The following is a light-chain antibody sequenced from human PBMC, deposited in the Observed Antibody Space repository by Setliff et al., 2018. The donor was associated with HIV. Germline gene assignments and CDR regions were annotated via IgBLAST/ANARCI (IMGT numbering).Light chain of an antibody. Sequence: QSVLTQPASVSGSPRQSITISCTGTSSDVGSYNLVSWYQQHPGKAPKFIIYEVNKRPSGVSNRFSGSKSGNTASLTISGLQAEDEADYYCCSYAGSSTHVVFGGGTKVTVL. CDR1: SSDVGSYNL. CDR2: EVN. CDR3: CSYAGSSTHVV. J-gene: IGLJ2*01. V-gene: IGLV2-23*02.